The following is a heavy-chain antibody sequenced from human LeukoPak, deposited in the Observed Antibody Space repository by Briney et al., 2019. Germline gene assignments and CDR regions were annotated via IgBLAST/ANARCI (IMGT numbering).Heavy chain of an antibody. V-gene: IGHV1-2*02. CDR2: INPNSGGT. J-gene: IGHJ4*02. CDR1: GYTFTGYY. CDR3: ARVIVGATTIKSYGPLGSYYFDY. Sequence: ASVKVSCKASGYTFTGYYMHWVRQAPGQGLGWMGWINPNSGGTNYAQKFQGRVTMTRDTSISTAYMELSRLRSDDTAVYYCARVIVGATTIKSYGPLGSYYFDYWGQGTLVTVSS. D-gene: IGHD1-26*01.